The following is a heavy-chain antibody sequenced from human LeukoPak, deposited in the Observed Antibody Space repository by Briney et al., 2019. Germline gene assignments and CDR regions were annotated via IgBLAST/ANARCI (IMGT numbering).Heavy chain of an antibody. CDR2: VSWNSGNI. J-gene: IGHJ6*02. D-gene: IGHD2-2*01. V-gene: IGHV3-9*01. Sequence: GRSLRLSCAASGFTFDDYAMHWVRQAPGKGLEWVSGVSWNSGNIVYADSVKDRFTISRDNAKNSLYLQMNSLRAEDTALYYCAKDRSSTRFYYYGMDVWGQGTTVTVSS. CDR1: GFTFDDYA. CDR3: AKDRSSTRFYYYGMDV.